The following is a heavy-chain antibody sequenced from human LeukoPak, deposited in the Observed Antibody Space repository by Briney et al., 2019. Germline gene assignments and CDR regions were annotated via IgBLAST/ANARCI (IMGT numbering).Heavy chain of an antibody. CDR3: ARFAYCGGHCWYYFDY. CDR1: GGSISSYY. Sequence: SETLSLTCTVSGGSISSYYWSWIRQPPGKGLDWIGYIYSSGSTNYNPSLKSRITISVDTSKNQFSLKLSSVTAADTAVYYCARFAYCGGHCWYYFDYWGQGYLVTVSS. V-gene: IGHV4-59*01. D-gene: IGHD2-21*02. CDR2: IYSSGST. J-gene: IGHJ4*02.